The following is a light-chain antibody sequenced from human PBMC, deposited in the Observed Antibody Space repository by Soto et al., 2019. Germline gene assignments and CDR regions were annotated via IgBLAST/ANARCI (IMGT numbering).Light chain of an antibody. J-gene: IGLJ1*01. CDR3: ATWDDRLNGYV. CDR2: EVN. V-gene: IGLV2-8*01. Sequence: QSALTQPPSASGSPGQSVTISCTGTSSDVGSYKYVSWYQQHPGKAPKLIIYEVNKRPSGVPDRFSGSRSGTSASLAISGLQSEDEADYYCATWDDRLNGYVFGSGTKVTVL. CDR1: SSDVGSYKY.